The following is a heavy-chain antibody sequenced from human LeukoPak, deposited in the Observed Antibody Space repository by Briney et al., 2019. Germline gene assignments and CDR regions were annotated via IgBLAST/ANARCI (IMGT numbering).Heavy chain of an antibody. Sequence: PGGSLRLSCAASGFAFSSSWMTWVRQAPGKGLEWVANIKADGSETLYVDSVKGRFTISGDNAKNSVFLQMNSLRVEDTAVYFCARDYDWGQGTLVTVSS. CDR3: ARDYD. D-gene: IGHD3-16*01. CDR2: IKADGSET. V-gene: IGHV3-7*04. CDR1: GFAFSSSW. J-gene: IGHJ4*02.